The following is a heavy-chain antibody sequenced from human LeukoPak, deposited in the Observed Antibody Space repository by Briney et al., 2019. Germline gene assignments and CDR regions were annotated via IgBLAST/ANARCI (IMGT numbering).Heavy chain of an antibody. CDR2: IYTSGST. V-gene: IGHV4-4*07. J-gene: IGHJ4*02. D-gene: IGHD6-6*01. Sequence: SETQSLTCTVSGGSISSYYWSWIRQPAGKGLEWIGRIYTSGSTNYNPSLKSRVTMSVDTSKNQFSLKLSSVTAADTAVYHCAGSRLSIAARPERVDYWGQGTLVTASS. CDR3: AGSRLSIAARPERVDY. CDR1: GGSISSYY.